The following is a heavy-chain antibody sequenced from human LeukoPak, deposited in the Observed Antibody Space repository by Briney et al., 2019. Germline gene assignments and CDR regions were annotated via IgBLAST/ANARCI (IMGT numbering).Heavy chain of an antibody. Sequence: SETLSLTCAVYGGSFSGFHWSWIRQPPGKGLEWIGEINHSGSTNYNTSLKSRVTISVDTSKNQFSLKLSSVTAADTAIYYCARLRCGSCYPNWFDPWGQGTLVTVSS. CDR2: INHSGST. CDR3: ARLRCGSCYPNWFDP. D-gene: IGHD2-15*01. J-gene: IGHJ5*02. V-gene: IGHV4-34*01. CDR1: GGSFSGFH.